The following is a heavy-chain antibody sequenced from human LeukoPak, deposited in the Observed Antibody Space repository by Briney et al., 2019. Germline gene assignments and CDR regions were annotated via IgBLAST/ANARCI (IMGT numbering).Heavy chain of an antibody. CDR2: INHRGDT. V-gene: IGHV4-34*01. D-gene: IGHD1-1*01. CDR1: GGSFSFYY. CDR3: ARGPTISETGYFDY. J-gene: IGHJ4*03. Sequence: SETLSLTCAVYGGSFSFYYWSWIRQSPGKGLEWIAEINHRGDTNYNPSVKSRVTISVDTSKNQFSLKLTSLTPADTAVYYCARGPTISETGYFDYWGQGTLVTVSS.